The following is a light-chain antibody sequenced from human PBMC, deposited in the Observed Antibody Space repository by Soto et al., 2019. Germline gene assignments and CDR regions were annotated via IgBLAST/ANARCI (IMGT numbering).Light chain of an antibody. V-gene: IGKV1-5*01. Sequence: DIQMTQSPSTLSASVGDRVTITCRASQSISSWLAWYQQQPGKAPKLLIYDASSLESGVPSRFSDSGSGTEFALAISSLQPDDFATYCCQQYNSYSLSFGGGTKVEIK. J-gene: IGKJ4*01. CDR2: DAS. CDR1: QSISSW. CDR3: QQYNSYSLS.